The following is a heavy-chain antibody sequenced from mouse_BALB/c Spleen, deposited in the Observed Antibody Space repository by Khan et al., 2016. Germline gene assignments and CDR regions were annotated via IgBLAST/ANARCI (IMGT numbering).Heavy chain of an antibody. Sequence: EVQLQESGPGLVKPSQSLSLTCTVTGYSITSDYAWNWIRQFPGNKLEWMGYISYSGSTSYNPSLKSRISITRTPSKNQFFLQLNSRTTEDTATYYCARDYYGSSYFDYWGQGTTLTVSS. CDR1: GYSITSDYA. CDR2: ISYSGST. J-gene: IGHJ2*01. V-gene: IGHV3-2*02. CDR3: ARDYYGSSYFDY. D-gene: IGHD1-1*01.